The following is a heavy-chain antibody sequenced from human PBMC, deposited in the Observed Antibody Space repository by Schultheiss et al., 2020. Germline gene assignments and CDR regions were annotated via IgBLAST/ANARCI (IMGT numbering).Heavy chain of an antibody. J-gene: IGHJ6*03. Sequence: SQTLSLTCAISGDSVSSNSAAWNWIRQSPSRGLEWLGRTYYRSKWYNDYAVSVKSRISINPDTSKNQFSLQLNSVTPEDTAVYYCARVPGDTAMVFHYMDVWGKGTTVTVSS. CDR3: ARVPGDTAMVFHYMDV. V-gene: IGHV6-1*01. CDR2: TYYRSKWYN. D-gene: IGHD5-18*01. CDR1: GDSVSSNSAA.